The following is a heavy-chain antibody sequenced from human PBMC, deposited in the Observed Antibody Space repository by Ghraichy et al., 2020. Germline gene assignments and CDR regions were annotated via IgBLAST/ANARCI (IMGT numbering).Heavy chain of an antibody. V-gene: IGHV3-33*01. CDR1: GFTFSSYG. J-gene: IGHJ4*02. CDR2: IWYDGSNK. D-gene: IGHD2-8*01. CDR3: ARDLYYCTNGVCDHGQIDY. Sequence: GSLRLSCAASGFTFSSYGMHWVRQAPGKGLEWVAVIWYDGSNKYYADSVKGRFTISRDNSKNTLYLQMNSLRAEDTAVYYCARDLYYCTNGVCDHGQIDYWGQGTLVTVSS.